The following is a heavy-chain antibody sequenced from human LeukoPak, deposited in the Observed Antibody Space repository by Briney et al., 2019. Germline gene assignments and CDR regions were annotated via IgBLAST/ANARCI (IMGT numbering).Heavy chain of an antibody. J-gene: IGHJ4*02. CDR2: ISSSSSYI. Sequence: GGSLRLSCAASGFTFSSYSMNWVRQAPGKGLEWVSSISSSSSYIYYADSVKGRFTISRDNAKNSLYLQMNSLRAEDTAVYYCARCHASCHLNHELFDYWGRGTLVTVSS. CDR3: ARCHASCHLNHELFDY. CDR1: GFTFSSYS. D-gene: IGHD2-2*01. V-gene: IGHV3-21*01.